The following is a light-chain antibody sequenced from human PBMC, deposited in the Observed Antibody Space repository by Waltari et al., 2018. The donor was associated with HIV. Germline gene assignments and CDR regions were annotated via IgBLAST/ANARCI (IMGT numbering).Light chain of an antibody. J-gene: IGLJ3*02. CDR2: DIN. V-gene: IGLV1-51*01. CDR3: GTWDSSLSVGL. CDR1: SSHICKNY. Sequence: VLTQAPSVSAAPGQTVTIPCAGSSSHICKNYVSWYQHFPGTAPKLLIYDINKRPSGIPDRFSGPKSGTSATLAIAGLQTGDEADYYCGTWDSSLSVGLFGGGTKVTVL.